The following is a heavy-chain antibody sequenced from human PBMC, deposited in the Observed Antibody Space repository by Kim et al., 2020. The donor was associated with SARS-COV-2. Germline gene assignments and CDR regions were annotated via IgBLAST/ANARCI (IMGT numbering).Heavy chain of an antibody. D-gene: IGHD6-13*01. J-gene: IGHJ4*02. Sequence: GGSLRLSCAASGFTFDDYAMHWVRQAPGKGLEWVSGISWNSGSIGYADSVKGRFTISRDNAKNSLYLQMNSLRAEDTALYYCAKSPYTNSWYGDYWGQGTLVTVSS. CDR3: AKSPYTNSWYGDY. CDR2: ISWNSGSI. V-gene: IGHV3-9*01. CDR1: GFTFDDYA.